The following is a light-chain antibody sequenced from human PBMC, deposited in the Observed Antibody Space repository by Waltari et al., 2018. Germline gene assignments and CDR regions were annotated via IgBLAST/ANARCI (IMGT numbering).Light chain of an antibody. CDR2: WAS. V-gene: IGKV4-1*01. J-gene: IGKJ2*01. CDR3: QQHYSTSPYT. CDR1: QSVLHSSNNKNY. Sequence: DIVLTQSPDSLAVSLGERATINCKSSQSVLHSSNNKNYLSWYQQKPGQPPKLLIYWASTRESGVPDRFSGSGSGTDFTLTISSLQAEDVAVYYCQQHYSTSPYTFGQGTKLEIK.